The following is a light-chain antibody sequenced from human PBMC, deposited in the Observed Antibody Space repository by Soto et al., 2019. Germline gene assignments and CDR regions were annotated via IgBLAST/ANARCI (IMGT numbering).Light chain of an antibody. CDR1: QKINTY. V-gene: IGKV1-39*01. Sequence: ILMTQSPSSLSASVGDTVTLTCRADQKINTYLNWYQQKPGKAPKLLIYGASTLQSGVPSRFSGSGSGTDFTLTISVLQPEDFAAYYCQQSYNTPPLTFGQGTRLVIK. CDR3: QQSYNTPPLT. CDR2: GAS. J-gene: IGKJ5*01.